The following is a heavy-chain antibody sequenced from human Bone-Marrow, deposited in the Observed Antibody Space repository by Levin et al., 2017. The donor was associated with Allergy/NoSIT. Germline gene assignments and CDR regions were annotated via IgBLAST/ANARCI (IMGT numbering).Heavy chain of an antibody. Sequence: GGSLRLSCEVSGFSFNTNWMHWVRQAPGKGLVWVSRINSYGNKTTYADSVRGRFTISRDNAKSTLYLQMNSLRAEDTAVYFCARLGYSYGSDNWGKGTLVTVSS. CDR1: GFSFNTNW. D-gene: IGHD5-18*01. J-gene: IGHJ4*02. CDR3: ARLGYSYGSDN. V-gene: IGHV3-74*03. CDR2: INSYGNKT.